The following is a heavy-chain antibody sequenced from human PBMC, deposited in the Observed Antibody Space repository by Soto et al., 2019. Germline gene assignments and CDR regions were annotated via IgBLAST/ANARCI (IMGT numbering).Heavy chain of an antibody. CDR3: ARHQSHSSSYVDP. J-gene: IGHJ5*02. V-gene: IGHV4-39*01. CDR1: GVTIISSSYY. Sequence: SETLSLTCTFSGVTIISSSYYGGWIRKPPGKGLEWIGSIYYSGSTYYNPSLKSRVTISVDTSKNQFSLKLSSVTAADTAVYYCARHQSHSSSYVDPWGQGTLVTVSS. CDR2: IYYSGST. D-gene: IGHD6-13*01.